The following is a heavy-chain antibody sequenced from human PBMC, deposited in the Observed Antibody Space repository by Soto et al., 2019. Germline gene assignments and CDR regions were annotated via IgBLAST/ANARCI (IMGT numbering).Heavy chain of an antibody. CDR1: GFTFSNAW. CDR2: IKSKTDGGTT. CDR3: TTAPMAAAQYYYYMDV. V-gene: IGHV3-15*01. D-gene: IGHD2-15*01. Sequence: EVQLVESGGGLVKPGGSLRLSCAASGFTFSNAWMSWVRQAPGKGLEWVGRIKSKTDGGTTDYAAPVKGRFTISRDDSKNTLYLQMNRLETEDTAVYYCTTAPMAAAQYYYYMDVWGKGTTVTVSS. J-gene: IGHJ6*03.